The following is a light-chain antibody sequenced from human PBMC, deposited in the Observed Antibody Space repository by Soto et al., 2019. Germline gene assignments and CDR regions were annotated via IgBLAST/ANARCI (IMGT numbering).Light chain of an antibody. Sequence: QSALTQPPSVSGSPGQSVTISCTGTSSDVGSYNRVSWYQQPPGTAPQLMIYEVSNRPSGVPDRFSGSKSGNTASLTISGLQAEDEADYYCSSYTSSSTLVFGTGTKVTVL. CDR2: EVS. CDR1: SSDVGSYNR. J-gene: IGLJ1*01. V-gene: IGLV2-18*02. CDR3: SSYTSSSTLV.